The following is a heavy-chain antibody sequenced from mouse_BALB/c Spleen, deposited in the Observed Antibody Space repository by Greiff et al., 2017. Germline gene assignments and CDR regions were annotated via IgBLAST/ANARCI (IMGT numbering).Heavy chain of an antibody. CDR1: GYSITSGYY. CDR2: ISYDGSN. V-gene: IGHV3-6*02. D-gene: IGHD2-4*01. J-gene: IGHJ3*01. Sequence: EVQLQQSGPGLVKPSQSLSLTCSVTGYSITSGYYWNWIRQFPGNKLEWMGYISYDGSNNYNPSLKNRISITRDTSKNQFFLKLDSVTTEDTATYYCARESYDYGAYWGQGTLVTVSA. CDR3: ARESYDYGAY.